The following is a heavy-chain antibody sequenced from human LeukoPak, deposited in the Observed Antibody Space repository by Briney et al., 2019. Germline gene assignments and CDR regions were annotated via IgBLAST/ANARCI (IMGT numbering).Heavy chain of an antibody. CDR3: ATSVAASVS. V-gene: IGHV3-30-3*01. Sequence: QAGGSLRLSCAASGFIFSSYWMSWVRQAPVKGLEWVAFISHDGNNQYYPDSVKGRITISRDNSRNTVNLHLNSLRTEDTAVYYCATSVAASVSWGQGTLVTVSS. D-gene: IGHD6-13*01. CDR2: ISHDGNNQ. J-gene: IGHJ4*02. CDR1: GFIFSSYW.